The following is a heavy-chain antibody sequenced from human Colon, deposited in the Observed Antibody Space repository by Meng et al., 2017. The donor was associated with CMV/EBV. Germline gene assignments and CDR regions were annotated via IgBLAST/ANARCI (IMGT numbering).Heavy chain of an antibody. CDR1: GFTVNNYP. Sequence: SGFTVNNYPMHWIRQAPGKGLEWVAVIGYDGVFEFHADPVKGRFTISRDDSKNTLYLQMDSLRVEDTAVYYCARDPRIGSPDYFDYWGQGVLVTVSS. D-gene: IGHD1-26*01. CDR2: IGYDGVFE. V-gene: IGHV3-30*04. CDR3: ARDPRIGSPDYFDY. J-gene: IGHJ4*02.